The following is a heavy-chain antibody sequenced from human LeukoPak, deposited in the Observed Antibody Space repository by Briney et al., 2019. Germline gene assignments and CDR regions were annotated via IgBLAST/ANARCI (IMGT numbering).Heavy chain of an antibody. CDR3: ARQRGSGCLDY. V-gene: IGHV3-7*01. D-gene: IGHD6-19*01. CDR2: IKQDGSET. CDR1: RFTLSNYC. Sequence: GGSLRLSCAASRFTLSNYCMSWVRQAPGKGLEWVANIKQDGSETYYVDSVKGRFTISRDSAKNSLSLQMNSLRAEDTAVYYCARQRGSGCLDYWGQGTLVTVSS. J-gene: IGHJ4*02.